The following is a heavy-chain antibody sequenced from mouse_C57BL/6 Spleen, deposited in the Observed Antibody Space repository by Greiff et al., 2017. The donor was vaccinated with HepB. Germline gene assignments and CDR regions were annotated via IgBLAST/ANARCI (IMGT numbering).Heavy chain of an antibody. V-gene: IGHV3-6*01. Sequence: EVQRVESGPGLVKPSQSLSLTCSVTGYSITSGYYWNWIRQFPGNKLEWMGYISYDGSNNYNPSLKNRISITRDTSKNQFFLKLNSVTTEDTATYYCARGDYDYPAWFAYWGQGTLVTVSA. CDR3: ARGDYDYPAWFAY. CDR2: ISYDGSN. CDR1: GYSITSGYY. D-gene: IGHD2-4*01. J-gene: IGHJ3*01.